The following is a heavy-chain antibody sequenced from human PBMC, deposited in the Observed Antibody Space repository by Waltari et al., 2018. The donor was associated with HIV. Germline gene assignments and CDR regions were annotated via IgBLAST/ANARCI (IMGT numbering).Heavy chain of an antibody. J-gene: IGHJ4*02. CDR3: AREFGFGELEEDY. CDR2: ISSSSSTI. CDR1: GFTFSRYS. D-gene: IGHD3-10*01. Sequence: EVQLVESGGGLVQPGGSLRLSCAASGFTFSRYSMNWVRQAPGKGLEWVSYISSSSSTIYYADSVKGRFTISRDNAKNSLYLQMNSLRAEDTAVYYCAREFGFGELEEDYWGQGTLVTVSS. V-gene: IGHV3-48*01.